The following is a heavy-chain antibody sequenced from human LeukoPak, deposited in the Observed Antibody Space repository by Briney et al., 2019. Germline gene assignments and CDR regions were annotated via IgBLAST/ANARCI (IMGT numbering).Heavy chain of an antibody. V-gene: IGHV3-23*01. CDR3: AQGGYFAFDI. CDR1: GFTFSTYD. CDR2: ISRSGRT. D-gene: IGHD2-2*03. J-gene: IGHJ3*02. Sequence: GGSLRLSCAASGFTFSTYDMQWVRQAPGKGLEWVSGISRSGRTYYTDSVKGRFSSSRDNSKDTLYLQMNSLRAEDTAVYYCAQGGYFAFDIWGQGTMVAVSS.